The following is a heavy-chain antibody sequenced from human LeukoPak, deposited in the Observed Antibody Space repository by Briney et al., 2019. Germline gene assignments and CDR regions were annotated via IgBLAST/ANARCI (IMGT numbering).Heavy chain of an antibody. CDR3: ARYVSALNYDFWSGYSSWFDP. Sequence: SETLSLTCTVSGGSISSHYWSWIRQPPGKGLEWIGYIYYSGSTNYNPSLKSRVTISVDTSKNQFSLKLSSVTAADTAVYYCARYVSALNYDFWSGYSSWFDPWGQGTLVTVSS. J-gene: IGHJ5*02. CDR1: GGSISSHY. D-gene: IGHD3-3*01. CDR2: IYYSGST. V-gene: IGHV4-59*11.